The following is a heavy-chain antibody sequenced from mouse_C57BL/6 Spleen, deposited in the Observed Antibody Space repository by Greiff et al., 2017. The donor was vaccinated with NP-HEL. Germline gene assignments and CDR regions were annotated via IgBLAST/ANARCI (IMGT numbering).Heavy chain of an antibody. CDR3: SRRGSFTTLVHSWYFDV. V-gene: IGHV1-55*01. J-gene: IGHJ1*03. Sequence: VQLQQSGAELVKPGASVKMSCKASGYTFTSYWITWVKQRPGQGLEWIGDIYPGSGSTNYNEKFKSKATLTVDTSSTTAYMQLSSLTFEDSAVYYCSRRGSFTTLVHSWYFDVWGTGTTVTVSS. CDR2: IYPGSGST. D-gene: IGHD1-1*01. CDR1: GYTFTSYW.